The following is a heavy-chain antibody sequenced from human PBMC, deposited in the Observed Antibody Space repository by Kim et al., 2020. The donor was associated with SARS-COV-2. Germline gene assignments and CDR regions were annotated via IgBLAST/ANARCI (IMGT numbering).Heavy chain of an antibody. D-gene: IGHD3-10*01. V-gene: IGHV4-34*01. CDR3: ARARNGSGSYTYDY. CDR1: GGSFSGYY. J-gene: IGHJ4*02. Sequence: SETLSLTCALYGGSFSGYYWSWIRQPPGKGLEWIGEINHSGSTNYNPSLKSRVTISVDTSKNQFSLKLSSVTAADTAVYYCARARNGSGSYTYDYWGQGTLVTVSS. CDR2: INHSGST.